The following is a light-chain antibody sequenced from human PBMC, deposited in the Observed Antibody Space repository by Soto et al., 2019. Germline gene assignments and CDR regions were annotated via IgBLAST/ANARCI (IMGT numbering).Light chain of an antibody. CDR2: EVS. V-gene: IGLV2-14*01. CDR3: SSYTSSSTWV. CDR1: SSDVGGYNY. J-gene: IGLJ3*02. Sequence: QSALTQPASVSGSPGQSITISCTGTSSDVGGYNYVSWYQQHPGKAPKVMIYEVSNRPSGVSNRFSGSKSGNTASLTISGRQAEDEADYYCSSYTSSSTWVFGGGTQLTVL.